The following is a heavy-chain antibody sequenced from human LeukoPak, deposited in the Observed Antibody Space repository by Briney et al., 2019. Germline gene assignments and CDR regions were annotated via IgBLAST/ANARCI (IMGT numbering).Heavy chain of an antibody. CDR3: ARENWVFDY. CDR2: VYSSGST. J-gene: IGHJ4*02. V-gene: IGHV4-38-2*02. CDR1: GYPISSGYH. Sequence: SETLSLTCVVSGYPISSGYHWGWSRQPPGGGLEWIEIVYSSGSTYYNPSHKSRVTISVDTSKNQVSLRVRSVTAADTAVYYCARENWVFDYWGQGILVTVSS. D-gene: IGHD7-27*01.